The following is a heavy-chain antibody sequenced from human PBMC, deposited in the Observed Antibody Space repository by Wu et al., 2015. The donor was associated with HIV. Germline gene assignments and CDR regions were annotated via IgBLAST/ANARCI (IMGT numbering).Heavy chain of an antibody. V-gene: IGHV1-69*05. J-gene: IGHJ4*02. CDR3: ARDRNVPGGGTYFDY. CDR2: IIPIFGTA. Sequence: QVQLVQSGAEVKKPRSSVKISCKASGGTFGRYALSWVRQAPGQGLEWMGGIIPIFGTANYAQRFQGRVTITTDESTNTAYMELSSLRSVDTGMYYCARDRNVPGGGTYFDYWGQGTLVTVSS. D-gene: IGHD3-16*01. CDR1: GGTFGRYA.